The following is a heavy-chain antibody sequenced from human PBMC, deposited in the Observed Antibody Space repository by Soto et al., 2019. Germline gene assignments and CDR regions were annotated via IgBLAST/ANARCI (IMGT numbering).Heavy chain of an antibody. D-gene: IGHD3-22*01. CDR2: ISGSGGST. Sequence: GGSLRLSCAASGFTFSSYAMSWVRQAPGKGLEWVSAISGSGGSTYYADSVKGRFTISRDNSKNTLYLQMNSLRAEDTAVDYCAKGMDYYDSSGYYFDYWVQGTLVTVSS. V-gene: IGHV3-23*01. CDR1: GFTFSSYA. CDR3: AKGMDYYDSSGYYFDY. J-gene: IGHJ4*02.